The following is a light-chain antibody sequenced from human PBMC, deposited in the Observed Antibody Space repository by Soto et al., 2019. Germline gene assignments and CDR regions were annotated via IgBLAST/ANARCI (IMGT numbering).Light chain of an antibody. Sequence: EIVMTQSPATLSVSPGERATLSCRASQIVSSNLAWYQQKPGQAPRLLIYGASTRATGIPARFSGSGSGTEFTLTISSLQSEDFAVYYCQQYNNWPPWYTFGQGTKLEIK. V-gene: IGKV3-15*01. CDR3: QQYNNWPPWYT. CDR1: QIVSSN. CDR2: GAS. J-gene: IGKJ2*01.